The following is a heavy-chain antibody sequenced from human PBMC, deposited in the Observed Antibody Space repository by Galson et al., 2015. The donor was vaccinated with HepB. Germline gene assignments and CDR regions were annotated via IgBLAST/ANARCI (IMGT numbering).Heavy chain of an antibody. CDR2: IGPDGGAR. D-gene: IGHD6-19*01. V-gene: IGHV3-7*01. CDR3: ARTAGAHRGLDY. Sequence: PLGLAGLAHGCNFRSSVRHWVGEAPGEGLVWVAKIGPDGGARYYVDSVKGRFTISRDNAKNSLYLQMSSLRVEDTAVYYCARTAGAHRGLDYWGQGILVTVSS. J-gene: IGHJ4*02. CDR1: GCNFRSSV.